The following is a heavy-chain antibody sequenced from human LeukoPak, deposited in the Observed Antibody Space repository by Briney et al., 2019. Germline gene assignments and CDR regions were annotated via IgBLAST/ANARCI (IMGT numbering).Heavy chain of an antibody. CDR2: IYHSGST. D-gene: IGHD3-10*01. CDR3: ARELWFGEFRSFYYMDV. Sequence: SETLSLTCTVSGYSISSVYYWGWIRQPPGKGLEWIGSIYHSGSTYYSPSLKSRVTISVDTSKNHFSLRLTSVTAADTAVYYCARELWFGEFRSFYYMDVWGKGTTVTVSS. CDR1: GYSISSVYY. J-gene: IGHJ6*03. V-gene: IGHV4-38-2*02.